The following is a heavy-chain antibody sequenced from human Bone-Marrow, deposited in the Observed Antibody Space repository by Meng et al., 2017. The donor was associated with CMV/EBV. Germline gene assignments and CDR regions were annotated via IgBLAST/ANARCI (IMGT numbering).Heavy chain of an antibody. J-gene: IGHJ1*01. CDR2: IKQDGSEK. Sequence: GESLKISCAASGFTFSSYWMSWVRQAPGKGLEWVANIKQDGSEKYYVDSVKGRFTISRDNAKNSLYLQMNSLRAEDTAVYYCAREGAVVPAAIRLGRYFQHWGQGTLVTVSS. V-gene: IGHV3-7*01. CDR1: GFTFSSYW. CDR3: AREGAVVPAAIRLGRYFQH. D-gene: IGHD2-2*01.